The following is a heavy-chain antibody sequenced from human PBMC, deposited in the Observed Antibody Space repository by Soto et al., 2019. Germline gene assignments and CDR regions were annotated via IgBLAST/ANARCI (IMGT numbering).Heavy chain of an antibody. CDR2: ISYDGSNK. J-gene: IGHJ6*02. Sequence: GGSLRLSCAASGFTFSSYGMHWVRQAPGKGLEWVAVISYDGSNKYYADSVKGRFTISRDNSKNTLYLQMNSLRAEDTAVYYCAKDLLLWGYDAREGYGMDVWGQGTTVTVSS. CDR3: AKDLLLWGYDAREGYGMDV. D-gene: IGHD3-3*01. V-gene: IGHV3-30*18. CDR1: GFTFSSYG.